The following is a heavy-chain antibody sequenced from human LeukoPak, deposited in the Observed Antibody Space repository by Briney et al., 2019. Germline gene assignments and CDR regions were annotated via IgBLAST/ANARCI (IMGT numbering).Heavy chain of an antibody. CDR2: IKGDGSEK. V-gene: IGHV3-7*01. J-gene: IGHJ5*02. CDR3: ARDEYRSRWLHP. CDR1: GFTFSSYW. Sequence: PGGSLRLSCAASGFTFSSYWMSWVRLAPGKGLEWVANIKGDGSEKWYADSVKGRFTISRDNAQNSVHLHMNSLRAEDTAVYHCARDEYRSRWLHPWGQGTLVTVTS. D-gene: IGHD5-24*01.